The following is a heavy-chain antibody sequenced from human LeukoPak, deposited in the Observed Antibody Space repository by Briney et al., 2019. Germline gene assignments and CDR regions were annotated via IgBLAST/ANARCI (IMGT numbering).Heavy chain of an antibody. J-gene: IGHJ5*02. CDR3: ARDLGSSSWYEYWFDP. V-gene: IGHV4-4*07. D-gene: IGHD6-13*01. Sequence: PSETLSLTCTVSGGSISSYYWSWIRQPAGKGLEWIGRIYTSGSTNYNPSLKSRVTMSVDTSKNQFSLRLSSVTAADTAVYYCARDLGSSSWYEYWFDPWGQGTLVTVSS. CDR1: GGSISSYY. CDR2: IYTSGST.